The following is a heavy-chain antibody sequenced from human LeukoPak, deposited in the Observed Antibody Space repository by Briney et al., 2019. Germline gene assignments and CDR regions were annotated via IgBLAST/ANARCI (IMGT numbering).Heavy chain of an antibody. V-gene: IGHV3-9*01. CDR3: AKVGTRTDYYGSGSYFHSAYFDY. J-gene: IGHJ4*02. D-gene: IGHD3-10*01. CDR2: ISWNSGSI. CDR1: GFTFDDYA. Sequence: PGGSLRLSCAASGFTFDDYAMHWVRQAPGKGLEWVSGISWNSGSIGYADSVKGRFTISRDNAKNSLYLQMNSLRAEDTALYYCAKVGTRTDYYGSGSYFHSAYFDYWGQGTLVTVSS.